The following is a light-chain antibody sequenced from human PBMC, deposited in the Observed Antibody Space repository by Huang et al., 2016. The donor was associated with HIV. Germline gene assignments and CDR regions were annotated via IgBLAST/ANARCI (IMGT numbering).Light chain of an antibody. V-gene: IGKV1-27*01. CDR3: QNSQT. CDR2: AAS. Sequence: DIQMTQSPSSLSASVGDRVTITCRASQGISNYLAWYQQKVGKVPKLLLYAASTLQSGGPSRVSGSGSGTDFTLTISSLQPEDVATYYCQNSQTFGQGTKVEIK. CDR1: QGISNY. J-gene: IGKJ1*01.